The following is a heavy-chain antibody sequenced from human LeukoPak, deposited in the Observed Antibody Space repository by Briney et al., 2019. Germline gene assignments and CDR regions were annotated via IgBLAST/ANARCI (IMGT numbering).Heavy chain of an antibody. J-gene: IGHJ3*02. CDR2: ISNSGDS. D-gene: IGHD2-21*02. V-gene: IGHV4-31*03. CDR3: ARDVLVTSSPDAFDI. CDR1: GVSIASRGFS. Sequence: SQTLSLTCTVSGVSIASRGFSWTWIRQPPGKRLEWIGSISNSGDSHSTASLMSRLTVSVDASKNQFSLKLTSVTAADTAVYYCARDVLVTSSPDAFDIWGQGTMVTVSS.